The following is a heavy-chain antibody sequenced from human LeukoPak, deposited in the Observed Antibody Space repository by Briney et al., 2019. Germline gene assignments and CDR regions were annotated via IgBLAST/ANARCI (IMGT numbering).Heavy chain of an antibody. CDR3: ARIAVAAFDY. J-gene: IGHJ4*02. CDR2: IGKDGSET. V-gene: IGHV3-7*01. D-gene: IGHD6-19*01. Sequence: GGSLRLSCTASGFAFPNYWMVWVRQAPGKGLEWVASIGKDGSETSYVDSVKGRFTISRDNAKNSLYLQMNSLRAEDTAVYYCARIAVAAFDYWGQGTLVTVCS. CDR1: GFAFPNYW.